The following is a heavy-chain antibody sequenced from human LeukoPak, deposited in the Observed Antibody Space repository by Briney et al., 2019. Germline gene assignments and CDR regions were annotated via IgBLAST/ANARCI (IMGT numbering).Heavy chain of an antibody. D-gene: IGHD6-13*01. Sequence: ASVKVSCKASGYTFTSYDINWVRQAPGQGLERMGWISAYNGNTNYAQKLQGRVTMTTDTSTSTAYMELRSLRSDDTAVYYCARDTTGLGTYYYYYGMDVWGQGTTVTVSS. CDR3: ARDTTGLGTYYYYYGMDV. CDR2: ISAYNGNT. V-gene: IGHV1-18*01. J-gene: IGHJ6*02. CDR1: GYTFTSYD.